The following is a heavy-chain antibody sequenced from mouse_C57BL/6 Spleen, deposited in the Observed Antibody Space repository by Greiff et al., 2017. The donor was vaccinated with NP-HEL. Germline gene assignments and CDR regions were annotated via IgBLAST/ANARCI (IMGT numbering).Heavy chain of an antibody. J-gene: IGHJ2*01. CDR3: ARSQTAQATDY. V-gene: IGHV1-64*01. CDR1: GYTFTSYW. D-gene: IGHD3-2*02. Sequence: QVQLQQPGAELVKPGASVKLSCKASGYTFTSYWMHWVKQRPGQGLEWIGMIHPNSGSTNYNEKFKSKATLTVDKSSSTAYMQLSSLTSEDSAVYYCARSQTAQATDYWGQGTTLTVSS. CDR2: IHPNSGST.